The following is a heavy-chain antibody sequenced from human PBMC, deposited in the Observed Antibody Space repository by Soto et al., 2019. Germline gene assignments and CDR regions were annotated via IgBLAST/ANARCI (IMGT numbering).Heavy chain of an antibody. Sequence: PGGSLRLSCEVSGFTFSMYSMSWVRQSPGKGLEWVAKIPQDGVDGHYADSVKGRFIISRDNDKNSLHLQLNNLRAEDTAVYYCARAGDSSGYYKYYYYGMDVWGQGTTVTVSS. J-gene: IGHJ6*02. D-gene: IGHD3-22*01. CDR2: IPQDGVDG. CDR3: ARAGDSSGYYKYYYYGMDV. CDR1: GFTFSMYS. V-gene: IGHV3-7*03.